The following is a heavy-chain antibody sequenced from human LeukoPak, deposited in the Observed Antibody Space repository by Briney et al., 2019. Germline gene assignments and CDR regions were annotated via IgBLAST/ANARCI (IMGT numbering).Heavy chain of an antibody. CDR1: SKCV. J-gene: IGHJ2*01. V-gene: IGHV3-23*01. D-gene: IGHD5-24*01. CDR2: ITDSGGDK. CDR3: AKESRDGYNAVYQFFDV. Sequence: SKCVNSWVRQTPRKGLEWVSTITDSGGDKYFADLVKGRFTISRDNSTNSLYLQMTSLRADDTALYYCAKESRDGYNAVYQFFDVWGRGTLVTVSS.